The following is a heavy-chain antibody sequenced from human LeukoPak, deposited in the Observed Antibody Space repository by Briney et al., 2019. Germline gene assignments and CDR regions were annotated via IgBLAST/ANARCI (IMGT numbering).Heavy chain of an antibody. CDR3: ARHRYSSGWPPHWFDP. D-gene: IGHD6-19*01. J-gene: IGHJ5*02. CDR2: IYYSGST. V-gene: IGHV4-61*08. CDR1: GGSISSGGYY. Sequence: PSETLSLTCTVSGGSISSGGYYWSWIRQPPGKGLEWIGYIYYSGSTNYNPSLKSRVTISVDTSKNQFSLKPSSVTAADTAVYYCARHRYSSGWPPHWFDPWGQGTLVTVSS.